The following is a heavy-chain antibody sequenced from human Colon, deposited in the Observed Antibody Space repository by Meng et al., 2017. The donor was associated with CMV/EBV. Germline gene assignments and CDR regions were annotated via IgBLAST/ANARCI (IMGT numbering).Heavy chain of an antibody. Sequence: GSLRLSCTVSGGSVSSGSYDWSWIRQPPGKGLEWIGYIYYSGSTNYNPSLKSRGTISLNTSQNQFSLKLSSVTAADTAVSYCAGVGSGHYRLDYWGQGTLVTVSS. CDR1: GGSVSSGSYD. CDR2: IYYSGST. V-gene: IGHV4-61*01. J-gene: IGHJ4*02. CDR3: AGVGSGHYRLDY. D-gene: IGHD3-3*01.